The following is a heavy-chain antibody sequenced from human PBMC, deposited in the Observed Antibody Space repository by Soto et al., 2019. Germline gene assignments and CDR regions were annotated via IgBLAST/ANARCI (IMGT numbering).Heavy chain of an antibody. V-gene: IGHV3-74*01. CDR2: ITSDGKSK. CDR1: GFNFSNHW. J-gene: IGHJ6*02. Sequence: GGSLRLSCAASGFNFSNHWMHWVRQRPAEGLVWVSRITSDGKSKAYAESVKGRFAISRDNAKNSVSLQMDSLRAEDTAVYFCAREETAWPLAYGLDAWGQGTTVTVSS. CDR3: AREETAWPLAYGLDA. D-gene: IGHD2-21*02.